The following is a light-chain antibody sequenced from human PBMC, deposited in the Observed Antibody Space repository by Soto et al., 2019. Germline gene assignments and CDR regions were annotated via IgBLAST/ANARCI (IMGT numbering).Light chain of an antibody. Sequence: SVLTQPASVSGAPGQSIAISCTGTSSDVGGYNYVSWYQHHPGKAPKLMVCDVSNRPSGVSNRFSGSKSGNTASLTISGLQAEDEADYYCSSYTSSSTYVFGTGTKVTVL. V-gene: IGLV2-14*03. CDR1: SSDVGGYNY. CDR2: DVS. CDR3: SSYTSSSTYV. J-gene: IGLJ1*01.